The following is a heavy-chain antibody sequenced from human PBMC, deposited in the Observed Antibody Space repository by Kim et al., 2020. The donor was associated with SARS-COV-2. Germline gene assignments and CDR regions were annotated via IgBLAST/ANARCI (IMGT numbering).Heavy chain of an antibody. J-gene: IGHJ5*02. D-gene: IGHD3-3*01. CDR2: INHSGST. V-gene: IGHV4-34*01. CDR1: GGSFSGYY. Sequence: SETLSLTCAVYGGSFSGYYWSWIRQPPGKGLEWIGEINHSGSTNYNPSLKSRVTISVDTSKNQFSLKLSSVTAADTAVYYCARGILTRRRLRFFSHWFDPWGQGTLVTVSS. CDR3: ARGILTRRRLRFFSHWFDP.